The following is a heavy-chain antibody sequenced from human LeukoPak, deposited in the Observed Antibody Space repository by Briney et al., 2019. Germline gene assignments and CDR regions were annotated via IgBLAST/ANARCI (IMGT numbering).Heavy chain of an antibody. CDR3: ARALRQWLIDY. D-gene: IGHD6-19*01. CDR1: GFTYRRYS. J-gene: IGHJ4*02. V-gene: IGHV3-21*06. CDR2: ISSGSDYI. Sequence: GGSLRLSCVASGFTYRRYSMNWVRQAPGKGLEWVSTISSGSDYIYHADSVRGRFTISRDNARNSLYLQMNSLRAEDTAVYYCARALRQWLIDYWGQGTLVTVSS.